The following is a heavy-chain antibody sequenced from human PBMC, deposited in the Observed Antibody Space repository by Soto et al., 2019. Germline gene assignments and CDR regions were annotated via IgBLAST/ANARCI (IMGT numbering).Heavy chain of an antibody. CDR2: VYYSGST. Sequence: SETLSLTCNVSGGSISSYYWSWIRQPPGKGLEWIGYVYYSGSTNYNPSLKSRVTISIDTSKNQFSLKLSSVTAADTAVYYCARHGGTPDLYFDYWGQGTPVTVSS. D-gene: IGHD3-16*01. V-gene: IGHV4-59*01. J-gene: IGHJ4*02. CDR3: ARHGGTPDLYFDY. CDR1: GGSISSYY.